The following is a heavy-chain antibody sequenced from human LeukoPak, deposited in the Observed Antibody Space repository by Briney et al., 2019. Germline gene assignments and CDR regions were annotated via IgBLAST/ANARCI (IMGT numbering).Heavy chain of an antibody. V-gene: IGHV1-69*13. J-gene: IGHJ4*02. D-gene: IGHD5-18*01. CDR3: ARSQGYSYGSSY. CDR1: GGTFSSYA. Sequence: ASVKVSCKASGGTFSSYAISWVRQAPGQGLEWMGGIIPIFGTANYAQKFQGRATITADDSTGTAYMELTSLRSADTAVYYCARSQGYSYGSSYWGQGTLVTVSS. CDR2: IIPIFGTA.